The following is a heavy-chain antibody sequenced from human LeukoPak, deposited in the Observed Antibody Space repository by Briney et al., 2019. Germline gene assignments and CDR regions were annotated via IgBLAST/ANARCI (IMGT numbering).Heavy chain of an antibody. J-gene: IGHJ4*02. CDR1: GFTFSSYN. CDR3: ASSLLATMGPLFY. V-gene: IGHV3-53*01. D-gene: IGHD5-24*01. Sequence: AGGSLRLSCAASGFTFSSYNMKWVRQAPGKGLEWVSVMYSGGVVYYADSVKDRFTISRDNSKNTLYLQMDSLRVDDTAVYFCASSLLATMGPLFYWGLGALVTVSS. CDR2: MYSGGVV.